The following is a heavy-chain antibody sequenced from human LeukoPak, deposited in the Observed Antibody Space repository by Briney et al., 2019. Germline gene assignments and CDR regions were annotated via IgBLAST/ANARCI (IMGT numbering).Heavy chain of an antibody. V-gene: IGHV4-30-2*01. CDR1: GGSITGGSYS. D-gene: IGHD5-12*01. CDR3: ARGSRDIIRGSSHCPFDY. J-gene: IGHJ4*02. CDR2: IYQSGSA. Sequence: PSQTLSLTCVVSGGSITGGSYSWSWIRQPPGKGLESIGYIYQSGSAYMNPSLNSRVTISVDTSKNQFSLKLSSVTAADTAVYYCARGSRDIIRGSSHCPFDYWGRGTLVTVSS.